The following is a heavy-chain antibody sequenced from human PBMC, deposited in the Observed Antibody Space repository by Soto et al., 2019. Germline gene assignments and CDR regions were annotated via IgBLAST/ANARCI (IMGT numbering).Heavy chain of an antibody. Sequence: EVQLLESGGGLVQPGESLRLSCAASGFTFSSYAMSWVRQAPGKGLEWVSALSGSGGSPYYADSVKGRFTISRDNSKKTLFLQMNSLRADDTAVYYFAKATVTTRGAFDIWGQGTMVTVSS. CDR2: LSGSGGSP. J-gene: IGHJ3*02. CDR1: GFTFSSYA. V-gene: IGHV3-23*01. CDR3: AKATVTTRGAFDI. D-gene: IGHD4-17*01.